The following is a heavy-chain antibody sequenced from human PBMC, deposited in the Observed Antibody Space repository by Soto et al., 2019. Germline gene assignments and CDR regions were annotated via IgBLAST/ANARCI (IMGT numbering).Heavy chain of an antibody. J-gene: IGHJ4*02. CDR3: ARHKSASWSNTFDY. Sequence: SVKVSCKASGGTFSSYAISWVRQAPGQGLEWMGGIVPMTGTAKYTQKFQGRVTITADESTSTAYMELSSLRAEDTAVYFCARHKSASWSNTFDYWGQGALVTVSS. CDR1: GGTFSSYA. CDR2: IVPMTGTA. D-gene: IGHD2-8*01. V-gene: IGHV1-69*13.